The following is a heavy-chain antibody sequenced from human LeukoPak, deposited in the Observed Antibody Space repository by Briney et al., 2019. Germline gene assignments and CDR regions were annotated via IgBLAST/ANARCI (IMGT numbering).Heavy chain of an antibody. CDR3: ARDYGYGVTVMISNDY. Sequence: ASVKVSCKASGYTFSGYDISWVRQAPGQGLEWMGWISGYTSNTNYAQKLQGRVTMTTDTTTSTAYMGLRSLRSDDTAMYYCARDYGYGVTVMISNDYWGQRTLVTVSS. CDR2: ISGYTSNT. J-gene: IGHJ4*02. V-gene: IGHV1-18*01. CDR1: GYTFSGYD. D-gene: IGHD5-12*01.